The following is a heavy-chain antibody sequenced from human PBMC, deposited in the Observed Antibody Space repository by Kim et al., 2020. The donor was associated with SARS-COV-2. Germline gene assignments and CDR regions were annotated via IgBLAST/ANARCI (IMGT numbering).Heavy chain of an antibody. CDR1: GFTFSNYW. CDR3: VKSDWFDP. Sequence: GGSLRLSCAVSGFTFSNYWMHWVRQVPGKGLVWVSRIKGDGSATTYADSVKGRFTISRDNAKKTLYLQMNSLRVEDTAVYYCVKSDWFDPWGQGTLVTVS. J-gene: IGHJ5*02. CDR2: IKGDGSAT. V-gene: IGHV3-74*01.